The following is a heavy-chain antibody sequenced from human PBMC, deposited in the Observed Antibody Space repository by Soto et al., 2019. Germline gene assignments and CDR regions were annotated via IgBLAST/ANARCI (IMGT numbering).Heavy chain of an antibody. V-gene: IGHV1-46*01. CDR3: ARAANSSGWYLNWFDP. CDR1: GYTFTSYY. CDR2: INPSGGST. D-gene: IGHD6-19*01. Sequence: ASVKVSCKASGYTFTSYYMHWVRQAPGQGLEWMGIINPSGGSTSYAQKFQGWVTMTRDTSISTAYMELSRLRSDDTAVYYCARAANSSGWYLNWFDPWGQGTLVTVAS. J-gene: IGHJ5*02.